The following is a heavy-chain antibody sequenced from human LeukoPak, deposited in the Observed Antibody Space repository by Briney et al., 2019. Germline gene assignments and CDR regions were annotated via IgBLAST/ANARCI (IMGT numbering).Heavy chain of an antibody. D-gene: IGHD3-10*01. V-gene: IGHV1-69*13. CDR3: ARGDLRAQNPGIF. CDR2: IIPIFGTA. Sequence: GASVKVSCKASGGTFSSYAISWVRQAPGQGLEWMGGIIPIFGTANYAQKFQGRVTITADESTSTAYMELSSLRSEDTAVYYCARGDLRAQNPGIFWGQGALVTVSS. J-gene: IGHJ4*02. CDR1: GGTFSSYA.